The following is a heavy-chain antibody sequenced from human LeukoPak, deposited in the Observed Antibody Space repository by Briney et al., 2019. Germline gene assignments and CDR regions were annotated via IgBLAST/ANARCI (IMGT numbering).Heavy chain of an antibody. Sequence: GGSLRLSCAASEFTFSSHSMNWVRQAPGKGLEWVSSISRSGGSIYYADSLKGRFTIPRDNAKNSLYLQMNSLRAEDTAVYFCARSLKVSAALDVFDIWGQGAMVTVSS. CDR3: ARSLKVSAALDVFDI. J-gene: IGHJ3*02. D-gene: IGHD2-2*01. CDR2: ISRSGGSI. V-gene: IGHV3-21*01. CDR1: EFTFSSHS.